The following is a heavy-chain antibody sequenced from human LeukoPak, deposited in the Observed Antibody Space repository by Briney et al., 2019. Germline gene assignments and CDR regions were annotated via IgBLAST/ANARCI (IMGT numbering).Heavy chain of an antibody. CDR2: IDPSGSYP. V-gene: IGHV5-10-1*01. J-gene: IGHJ4*02. CDR1: GYRFTSYW. Sequence: GESLRISCKGSGYRFTSYWLNWVRQMPGKGLEWMGKIDPSGSYPNYSPSFQGHVTISTDKSISTAYLQWSSLKASDTAMYYCAAGPDYYFDFWGQGTLVTVSS. CDR3: AAGPDYYFDF. D-gene: IGHD1-14*01.